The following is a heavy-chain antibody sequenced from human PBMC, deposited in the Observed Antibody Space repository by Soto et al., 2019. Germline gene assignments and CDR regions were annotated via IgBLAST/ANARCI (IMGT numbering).Heavy chain of an antibody. CDR1: GGSISSSNW. V-gene: IGHV4-4*02. D-gene: IGHD6-13*01. CDR2: IYHSGST. CDR3: ARAQSSSWYNYGMDV. Sequence: SETLSLTCAVSGGSISSSNWWSWVRQPPGKGLEWIGEIYHSGSTNYNPSLKSRVTISVDKSKNQFSLKLSSVTAADTAVYYCARAQSSSWYNYGMDVWGQGTTVTVSS. J-gene: IGHJ6*02.